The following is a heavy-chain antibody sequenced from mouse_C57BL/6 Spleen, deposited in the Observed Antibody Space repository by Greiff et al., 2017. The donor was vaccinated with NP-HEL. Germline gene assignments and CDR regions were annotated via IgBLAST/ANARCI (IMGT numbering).Heavy chain of an antibody. Sequence: LVESGAELARPGASVKLSCKASGYTFTSYGISWVKQRTGQGLEWIGEIYPRSGNTYYNEKFKGKATLTADKSSSTAYMELRSLTSEDSAVYFCARSPDGYYGDYWGQGTTLTVSS. CDR1: GYTFTSYG. J-gene: IGHJ2*01. D-gene: IGHD2-3*01. V-gene: IGHV1-81*01. CDR3: ARSPDGYYGDY. CDR2: IYPRSGNT.